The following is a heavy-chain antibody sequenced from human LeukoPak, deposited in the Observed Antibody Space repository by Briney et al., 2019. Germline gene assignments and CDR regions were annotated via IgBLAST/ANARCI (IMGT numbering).Heavy chain of an antibody. D-gene: IGHD3-9*01. J-gene: IGHJ6*04. V-gene: IGHV1-69*13. Sequence: SVKVSCKASGGTFSSYAISWVRQAPGQGLEWMGGIIPIFGTANYAQKFQGRVTITADESTSTAYMELSSLRSEDTAVYYCARAHYDILTGASYYYYGMDVWGKGTRSPSPQ. CDR1: GGTFSSYA. CDR2: IIPIFGTA. CDR3: ARAHYDILTGASYYYYGMDV.